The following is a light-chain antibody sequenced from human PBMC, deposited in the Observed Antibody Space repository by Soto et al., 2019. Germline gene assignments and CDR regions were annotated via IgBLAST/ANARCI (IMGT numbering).Light chain of an antibody. V-gene: IGLV2-14*01. Sequence: QSALTQPASVSGSPGQSITISCTGTSSDVGAYNYVSWFQQYPGKAPKLIIYEVSNRPSGVSNRFSGSKSGNTASLTISGLQTEDEADYYCSSYTTNITPVVFGGGTQLTVL. CDR3: SSYTTNITPVV. CDR1: SSDVGAYNY. J-gene: IGLJ2*01. CDR2: EVS.